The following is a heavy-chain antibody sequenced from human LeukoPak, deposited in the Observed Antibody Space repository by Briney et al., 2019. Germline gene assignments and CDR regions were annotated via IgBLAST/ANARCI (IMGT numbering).Heavy chain of an antibody. V-gene: IGHV6-1*01. CDR1: GDSFSSNSAA. D-gene: IGHD5-24*01. J-gene: IGHJ6*02. CDR3: ARDRWRWLQLFHYYYGMDV. CDR2: TYYRSKWYN. Sequence: SQTLSLTCAISGDSFSSNSAAWNWIRQSPSRGLEWLGRTYYRSKWYNDYAVSVKSRITINPDTSKNQFSLQRNSVTPEDTAVYYCARDRWRWLQLFHYYYGMDVWGQGTTVTVSS.